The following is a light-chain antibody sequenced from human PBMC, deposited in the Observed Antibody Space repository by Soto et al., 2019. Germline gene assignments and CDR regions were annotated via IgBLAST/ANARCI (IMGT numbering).Light chain of an antibody. J-gene: IGKJ1*01. V-gene: IGKV1-39*01. CDR1: QSSSSY. Sequence: DIQMTQSPSSLSASVGDRVTITCRASQSSSSYLNWYQQKPGKAPKLLIYAASSLQSGVPSRFSGSGSGTDFTLTISSLQPEDFATYYCQQSYSTPWTFGNGTKVEIK. CDR2: AAS. CDR3: QQSYSTPWT.